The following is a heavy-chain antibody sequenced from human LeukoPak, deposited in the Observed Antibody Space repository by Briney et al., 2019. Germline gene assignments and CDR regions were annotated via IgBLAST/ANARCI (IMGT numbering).Heavy chain of an antibody. D-gene: IGHD3-10*01. CDR3: AKALYGSGSYSEYYYYYMDV. J-gene: IGHJ6*03. V-gene: IGHV3-20*04. CDR2: INWNGGST. Sequence: GGSLRLSCAASGFTFDDYGMSWVRQAPGKGLEWVSGINWNGGSTGYADSVKGRFTISRDNAKNSLYLQMNSLRAEDTAVYYCAKALYGSGSYSEYYYYYMDVWGKGTTVTISS. CDR1: GFTFDDYG.